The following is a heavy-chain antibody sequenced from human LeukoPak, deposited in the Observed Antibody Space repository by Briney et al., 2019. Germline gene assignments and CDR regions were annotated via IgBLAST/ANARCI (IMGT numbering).Heavy chain of an antibody. Sequence: ASVKVTCKASGYTFTSYGISWVRQAPGQGLEWMGWISAYYGNTNYAQKLQGSVTMTTDTSTSTAYMELRSLRSDDTAVYYCARVWELVAATRLQVNPDAFDIWGQGTMVTVSS. CDR3: ARVWELVAATRLQVNPDAFDI. CDR1: GYTFTSYG. CDR2: ISAYYGNT. J-gene: IGHJ3*02. V-gene: IGHV1-18*01. D-gene: IGHD2-15*01.